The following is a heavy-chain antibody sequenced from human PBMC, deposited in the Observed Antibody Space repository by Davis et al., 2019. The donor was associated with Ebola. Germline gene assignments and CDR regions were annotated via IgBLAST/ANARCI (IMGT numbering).Heavy chain of an antibody. J-gene: IGHJ6*02. V-gene: IGHV3-21*01. CDR3: VRTGAMIVVANGGYYYGMDV. CDR2: ISSSSSYI. Sequence: GESLKISCAASGFTLSNYAMNWVRQAPGKGLEWVSSISSSSSYIYYADSVKGRFTISRDNAKNSLYLQMNSLRAEDTAVYYCVRTGAMIVVANGGYYYGMDVWGQGTTVTVSS. CDR1: GFTLSNYA. D-gene: IGHD3-22*01.